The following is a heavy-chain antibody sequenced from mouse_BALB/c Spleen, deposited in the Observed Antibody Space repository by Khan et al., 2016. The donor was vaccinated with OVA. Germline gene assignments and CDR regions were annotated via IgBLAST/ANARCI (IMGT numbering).Heavy chain of an antibody. Sequence: EVQLQESGPGLVKPSQSLSLICTVTGYSITSDYAWNWIRQFPGNKLEWRGFISYSGNTKYNPYLKSRISITRDTSKNQFFLQLNSVTTEDTATYYCARVYGGDFDYWGQGTTLTVSS. CDR1: GYSITSDYA. V-gene: IGHV3-2*02. CDR2: ISYSGNT. J-gene: IGHJ2*01. CDR3: ARVYGGDFDY. D-gene: IGHD1-1*01.